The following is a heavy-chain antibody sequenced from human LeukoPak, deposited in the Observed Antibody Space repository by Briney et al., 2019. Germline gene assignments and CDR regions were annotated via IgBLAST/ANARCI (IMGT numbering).Heavy chain of an antibody. CDR1: GGSISSSGYY. V-gene: IGHV4-39*07. CDR2: NYYSGST. Sequence: PSETLSLTCTVSGGSISSSGYYWGWIRQPPGKGLEWIGSNYYSGSTYYNPSLKSRVTISVDTSKNQFSLKLSSVTAADTAVYYCARIGQWLARNWFDPWGQGTLVTVSS. J-gene: IGHJ5*02. CDR3: ARIGQWLARNWFDP. D-gene: IGHD6-19*01.